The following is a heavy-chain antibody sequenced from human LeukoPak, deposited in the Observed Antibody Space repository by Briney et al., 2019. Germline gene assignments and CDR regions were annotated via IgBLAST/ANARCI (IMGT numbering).Heavy chain of an antibody. CDR2: ISYDGSNK. CDR1: GFTFSSYG. Sequence: GGSLRLSCAASGFTFSSYGMHWVRQAPGKGLEWVAVISYDGSNKYYADSVKGRFTVSRDNSKNTLYLQMNSLRAEDTAVYYCAKGGGIQLWFSPLDYWGQGTLVTVSS. V-gene: IGHV3-30*18. CDR3: AKGGGIQLWFSPLDY. D-gene: IGHD5-18*01. J-gene: IGHJ4*02.